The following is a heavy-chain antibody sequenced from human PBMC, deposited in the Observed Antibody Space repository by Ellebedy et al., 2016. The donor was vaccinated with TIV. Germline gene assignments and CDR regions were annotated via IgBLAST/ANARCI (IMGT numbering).Heavy chain of an antibody. CDR2: ISTIGKFI. J-gene: IGHJ4*02. CDR3: ARPAATYSSSWYDFDC. Sequence: GESLKISCTASGFTFSSFTMNWVRQAPGKGLEWVSSISTIGKFIHVADSVKGRFTVSRDNTKNSLYLEMSSLRVEDTAIYYCARPAATYSSSWYDFDCWGRGTLVTVSS. CDR1: GFTFSSFT. D-gene: IGHD6-13*01. V-gene: IGHV3-21*01.